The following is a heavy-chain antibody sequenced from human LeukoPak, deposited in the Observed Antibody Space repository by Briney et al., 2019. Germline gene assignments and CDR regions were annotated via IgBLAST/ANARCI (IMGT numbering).Heavy chain of an antibody. J-gene: IGHJ1*01. V-gene: IGHV3-23*01. CDR1: GFTFSSYA. D-gene: IGHD2-8*02. CDR2: ISGGGGST. CDR3: AKGLVGTEYFQH. Sequence: GALRLSCAASGFTFSSYAMTWIRQAPGKGLEWVSAISGGGGSTFYAGSVKGRFTISRDNSKNTLYLQMNSLRAEDTAVYHCAKGLVGTEYFQHWGQGTLVTVSS.